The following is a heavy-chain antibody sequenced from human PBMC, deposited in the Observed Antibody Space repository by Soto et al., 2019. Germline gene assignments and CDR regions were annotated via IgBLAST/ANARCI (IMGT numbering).Heavy chain of an antibody. CDR3: ATLYSSFSYAGMDA. J-gene: IGHJ6*02. CDR2: KFPTGSS. D-gene: IGHD6-13*01. CDR1: GISFNSYY. V-gene: IGHV4-4*07. Sequence: QVQLHESGPQVVKTSETLSLTCSVSGISFNSYYWAWIRQPVGKGLEWIGHKFPTGSSTYSPSLERRVTLGLDTSKNQVSLTLTSVTAADSGIYYCATLYSSFSYAGMDAWGQGTAVSVSS.